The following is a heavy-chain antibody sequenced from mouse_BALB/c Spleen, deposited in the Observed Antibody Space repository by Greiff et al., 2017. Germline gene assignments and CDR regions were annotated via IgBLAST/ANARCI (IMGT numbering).Heavy chain of an antibody. D-gene: IGHD4-1*01. CDR1: GYTFTSYW. V-gene: IGHV1-7*01. Sequence: QVQLKESGAELAKPGASVKMSCKASGYTFTSYWMHWVKQRPGQGLEWIGYINPSTGYTEYNQKFKDKATLTADKSSSTAYMQLSSLTSEDSAVYYCARDWDDYAMDYWGQGTSVTVSS. J-gene: IGHJ4*01. CDR2: INPSTGYT. CDR3: ARDWDDYAMDY.